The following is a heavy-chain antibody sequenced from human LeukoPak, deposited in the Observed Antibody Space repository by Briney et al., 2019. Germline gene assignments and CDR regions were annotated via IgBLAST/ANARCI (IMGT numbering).Heavy chain of an antibody. J-gene: IGHJ3*02. CDR1: GGSISSSSYY. CDR3: ARGATGGAFDI. Sequence: SETLSLTCTVSGGSISSSSYYWGWIRQPPGKGLEWIGSIYYSGSTYYNPSLKSRVTISVDTSKNQFSLKLSSATAADTAVYYCARGATGGAFDIWGQGTMVTVSS. V-gene: IGHV4-39*01. CDR2: IYYSGST. D-gene: IGHD3-10*01.